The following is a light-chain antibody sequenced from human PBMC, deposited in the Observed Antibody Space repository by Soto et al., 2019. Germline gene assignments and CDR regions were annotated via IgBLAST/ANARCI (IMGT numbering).Light chain of an antibody. J-gene: IGLJ7*01. CDR2: SND. CDR1: GSNIGSNK. Sequence: QSVLTQPPSASGTPGQRVIISCSGTGSNIGSNKVTWYQQLPGTAPKFLLYSNDQRPAGVPDRFSGSKSGTSASLAISGLQSEDEADYYCAAGDDSLNGPVFGGGTQLTVL. V-gene: IGLV1-44*01. CDR3: AAGDDSLNGPV.